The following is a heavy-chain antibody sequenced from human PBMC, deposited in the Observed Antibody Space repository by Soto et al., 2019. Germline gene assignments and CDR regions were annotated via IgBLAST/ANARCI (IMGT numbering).Heavy chain of an antibody. V-gene: IGHV3-73*01. CDR3: TSPGYCTNGVCYTWFDP. Sequence: PGGSLRLSCAASGFTFSDSAMHWVRQASGKGKEWVGRIRSKANSYATAYAASVKGRFTISRDDSKNTAYLQMNSLKTEDTAVYYCTSPGYCTNGVCYTWFDPWGQGTLVTVSS. D-gene: IGHD2-8*01. J-gene: IGHJ5*02. CDR1: GFTFSDSA. CDR2: IRSKANSYAT.